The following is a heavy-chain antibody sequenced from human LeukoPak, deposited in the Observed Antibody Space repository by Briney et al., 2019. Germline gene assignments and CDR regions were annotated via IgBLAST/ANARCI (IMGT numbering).Heavy chain of an antibody. J-gene: IGHJ5*02. Sequence: SETLSLTCTVSGGSISSYYWSWIRQPPGKGLEWIGYIYYSGSTNYNPSLKSRVTISVDTSKNQFSLKLSSVTAADTAVYYCARALATDSLTRPTEFDPWGQGTLVTVSS. CDR3: ARALATDSLTRPTEFDP. V-gene: IGHV4-59*12. D-gene: IGHD2-15*01. CDR2: IYYSGST. CDR1: GGSISSYY.